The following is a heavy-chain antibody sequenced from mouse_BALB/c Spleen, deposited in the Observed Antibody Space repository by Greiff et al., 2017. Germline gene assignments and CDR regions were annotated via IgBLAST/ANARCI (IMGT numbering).Heavy chain of an antibody. V-gene: IGHV5-6*01. CDR3: ERLHYEGYPYAMDY. J-gene: IGHJ4*01. Sequence: EVQGVESGGDLVKPGGSLKLSCAASGFTFSSYGMSWVRQTPDKRLEWVATISSGGSYTYYPDSVKGRFTISRDNAKNTLYLQMSSLKSEDTAMYDCERLHYEGYPYAMDYWGQGTSVTVSS. D-gene: IGHD2-3*01. CDR2: ISSGGSYT. CDR1: GFTFSSYG.